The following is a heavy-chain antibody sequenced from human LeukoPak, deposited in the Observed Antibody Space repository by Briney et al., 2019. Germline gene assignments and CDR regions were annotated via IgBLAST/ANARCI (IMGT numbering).Heavy chain of an antibody. J-gene: IGHJ4*02. D-gene: IGHD4-17*01. V-gene: IGHV3-74*01. Sequence: GGSLRLSCAASGFTFSNHWMHWVRQVPGKGLVWVSRIDAGGSSTSYADSAKGRFSISRDNAKSTLYLQMNSLRAEDTAVYYCAKDAEPTVTNYFDYWGQGTLVTVSS. CDR3: AKDAEPTVTNYFDY. CDR2: IDAGGSST. CDR1: GFTFSNHW.